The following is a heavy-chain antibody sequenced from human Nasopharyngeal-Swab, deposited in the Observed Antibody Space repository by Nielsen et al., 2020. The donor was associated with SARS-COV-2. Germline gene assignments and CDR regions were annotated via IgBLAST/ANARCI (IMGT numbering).Heavy chain of an antibody. CDR2: ISGSGGST. D-gene: IGHD6-19*01. CDR3: AKDIYSSGWYYFDY. Sequence: GESLKISRAASGFTFSSYAMSWVRQAPGKGLEWVSAISGSGGSTYYADSVKGRFTISRDNSKNTLYLQMNSLRAEDTAVYYCAKDIYSSGWYYFDYWGQGTLVTVSS. CDR1: GFTFSSYA. V-gene: IGHV3-23*01. J-gene: IGHJ4*02.